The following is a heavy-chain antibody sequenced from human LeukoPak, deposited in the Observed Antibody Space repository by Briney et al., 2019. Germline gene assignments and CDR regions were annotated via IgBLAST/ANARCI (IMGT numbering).Heavy chain of an antibody. J-gene: IGHJ5*02. CDR3: ARLTENNWFDP. D-gene: IGHD4/OR15-4a*01. CDR2: ISDTGSI. Sequence: SETLSLTCTVSTDSISDHYWGWIRQPPGKGLEWIAYISDTGSISYKPSLKSRVTISLKTSQNQFSLKVTSVNTSDTAVYYCARLTENNWFDPWGQGILVTVSP. CDR1: TDSISDHY. V-gene: IGHV4-59*11.